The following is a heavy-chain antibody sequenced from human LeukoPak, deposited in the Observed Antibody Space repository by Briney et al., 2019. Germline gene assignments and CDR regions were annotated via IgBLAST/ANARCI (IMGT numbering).Heavy chain of an antibody. V-gene: IGHV4-61*02. J-gene: IGHJ5*02. CDR2: IYTSGST. CDR1: GGSISSGSYY. D-gene: IGHD3-10*01. CDR3: ARDGSYYDSGSYYGWFDP. Sequence: PSQTLSLTCTVSGGSISSGSYYWGWIRQPAGKGLEWIGRIYTSGSTNYNPSLKSRFTISGDTAKNQFSLKLSSVTAADTAVYYCARDGSYYDSGSYYGWFDPWGQGTLVTVSS.